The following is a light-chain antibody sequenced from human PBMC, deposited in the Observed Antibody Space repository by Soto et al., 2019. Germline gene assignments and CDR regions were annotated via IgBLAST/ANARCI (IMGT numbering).Light chain of an antibody. CDR1: SSDVGGQNY. CDR3: SSHAGNNNYV. J-gene: IGLJ1*01. Sequence: QPVLTQPPSASGSPGQSVAISCTGTSSDVGGQNYVSWYQQHPGKAPKLIIYAVTERPSGVPDRFSGSKSGNTASLTVSGLQTEDEADYYCSSHAGNNNYVFGTGTKLTVL. V-gene: IGLV2-8*01. CDR2: AVT.